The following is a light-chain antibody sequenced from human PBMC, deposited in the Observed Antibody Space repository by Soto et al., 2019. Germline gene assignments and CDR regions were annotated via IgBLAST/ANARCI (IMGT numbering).Light chain of an antibody. CDR1: TGPVTSGHF. Sequence: QAVVTQETSLTVSPGGTVTLTCASSTGPVTSGHFPWWFQQKPGQAPITLIRDTSNEFSWTPARFSASLLGGKAALTLSGAQIEDEADYFCLLWYGDGAVFGGGTKLTVL. CDR3: LLWYGDGAV. J-gene: IGLJ3*02. CDR2: DTS. V-gene: IGLV7-46*01.